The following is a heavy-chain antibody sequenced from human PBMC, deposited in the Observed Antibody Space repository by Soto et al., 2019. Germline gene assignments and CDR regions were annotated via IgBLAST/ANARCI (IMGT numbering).Heavy chain of an antibody. J-gene: IGHJ6*02. V-gene: IGHV1-18*01. CDR1: GYIFVNYG. Sequence: QVQLVQSGDEVKKPGASVKVSCKASGYIFVNYGIAWVRQAPGQGLEWMGWISPYTGNTHSATKVQCWLTMTTDTSTSTAYMDLGSLTSDDTAVYYCVMVDNYVTPTPQDVWGQGTTVTVSS. CDR2: ISPYTGNT. D-gene: IGHD3-16*01. CDR3: VMVDNYVTPTPQDV.